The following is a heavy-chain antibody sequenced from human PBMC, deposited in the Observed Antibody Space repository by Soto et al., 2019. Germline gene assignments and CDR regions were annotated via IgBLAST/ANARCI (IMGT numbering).Heavy chain of an antibody. D-gene: IGHD2-21*01. CDR1: GFAFDDHA. J-gene: IGHJ4*02. Sequence: EVQLVESGGGLLQPGRSLRLSCAAYGFAFDDHAMHWLRQAPGKGLEWVSGISRSGGDMGYADSVKGRCTISRDNAKNSLYLQLSSLRPEDTAFYYCAKAQPGILSLVSWGQGTLVTVSS. V-gene: IGHV3-9*01. CDR2: ISRSGGDM. CDR3: AKAQPGILSLVS.